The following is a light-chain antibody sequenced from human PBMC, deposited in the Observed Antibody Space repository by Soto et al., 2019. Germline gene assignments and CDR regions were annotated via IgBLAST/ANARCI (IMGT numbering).Light chain of an antibody. CDR2: GAS. J-gene: IGKJ1*01. Sequence: EIVLAQSPGTLSFPPGEGATVSCRASQSVSSSYLAWYQQKPGQAPRLLIYGASSRATGIPDRFSGSGSGTDFTLTISRLEPEDFAVYYCQQYGSSPPTFGQGTKVDIK. V-gene: IGKV3-20*01. CDR1: QSVSSSY. CDR3: QQYGSSPPT.